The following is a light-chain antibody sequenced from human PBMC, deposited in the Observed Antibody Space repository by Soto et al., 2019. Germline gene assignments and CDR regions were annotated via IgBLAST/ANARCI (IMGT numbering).Light chain of an antibody. CDR2: KAS. J-gene: IGKJ1*01. Sequence: DIQMTQSPSTLSASVGDRVTITCRASQSISSWLAWYQQKPGKAPKLLIYKASSLESGVPSRFSGSVSGTEFTLTIISLQPDDFATYYCQQYNSYSTFGQGTKVEIK. CDR3: QQYNSYST. V-gene: IGKV1-5*03. CDR1: QSISSW.